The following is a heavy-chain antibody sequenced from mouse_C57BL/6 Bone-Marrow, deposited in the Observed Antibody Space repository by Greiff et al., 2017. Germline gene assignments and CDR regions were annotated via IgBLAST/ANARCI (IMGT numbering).Heavy chain of an antibody. CDR2: ISSGGDYI. J-gene: IGHJ3*01. CDR3: TRGPKNHYCGSSYWFAY. V-gene: IGHV5-9-1*02. D-gene: IGHD1-1*01. CDR1: GFTFSSYA. Sequence: EVKLVESGEGLVKPGGSLKLSCAASGFTFSSYAMSWVRQTPEKRLEWVAYISSGGDYIYYADTVKGRFTISRDNARNTLYLQRSSLKSEDTAMYYCTRGPKNHYCGSSYWFAYWGQGTLVTVSA.